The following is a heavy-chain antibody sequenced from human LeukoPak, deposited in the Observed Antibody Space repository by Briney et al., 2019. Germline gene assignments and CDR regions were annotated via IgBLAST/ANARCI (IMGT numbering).Heavy chain of an antibody. J-gene: IGHJ4*02. V-gene: IGHV3-49*04. CDR1: GFTFGDYA. Sequence: GGSLRLSCTASGFTFGDYAMSWVRQAPGKGLEWVGFIRSKAYGGTTEYAASVKGRFTISRDDSKSIAYLQMNSLKTEDTAVYYCTRDSSGSYFIWEYYLDYWGQGTLVTVSS. CDR2: IRSKAYGGTT. D-gene: IGHD1-26*01. CDR3: TRDSSGSYFIWEYYLDY.